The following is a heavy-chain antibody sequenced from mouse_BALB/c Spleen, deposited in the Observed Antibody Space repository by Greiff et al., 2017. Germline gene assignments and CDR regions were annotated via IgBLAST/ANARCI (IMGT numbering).Heavy chain of an antibody. CDR3: ARGHYYGSSFAY. CDR2: IRNKANGYTT. D-gene: IGHD1-2*01. V-gene: IGHV7-3*02. Sequence: EVQGVESGGGLVQPGGSLRLSCATSGFTFTDYYMSWVRQPPGKALEWLGFIRNKANGYTTEYSASVKGRFTISRDNSQSILYLQMNTLRAEDSATYYCARGHYYGSSFAYWGQGTLVTVSA. CDR1: GFTFTDYY. J-gene: IGHJ3*01.